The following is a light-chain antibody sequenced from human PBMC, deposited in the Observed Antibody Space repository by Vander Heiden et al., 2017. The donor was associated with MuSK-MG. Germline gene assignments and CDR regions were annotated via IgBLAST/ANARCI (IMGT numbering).Light chain of an antibody. Sequence: LTQSPSSLSASVGDRVTITCRASQGISSYLAWYQQKPGKAPKLLIYAASTSQSGVPSRFSGSGSGTDFTLTISSLQPEDFAAYYCQQLDSSPFTFGHGTKVDVK. J-gene: IGKJ3*01. V-gene: IGKV1-9*01. CDR3: QQLDSSPFT. CDR1: QGISSY. CDR2: AAS.